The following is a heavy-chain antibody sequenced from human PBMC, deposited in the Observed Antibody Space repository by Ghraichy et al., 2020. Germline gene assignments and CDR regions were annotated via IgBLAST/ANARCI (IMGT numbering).Heavy chain of an antibody. CDR1: GGSFSGYY. J-gene: IGHJ4*02. D-gene: IGHD6-6*01. Sequence: ESLNISCAVYGGSFSGYYWSWIRQPPGKGLEWIGEINHSGSTNYNPSLKSRVTISVDTSKNQFSLKLSSVTAADTAVYYCARGVAARRGLPDFDYWGQGTLVTVSS. CDR2: INHSGST. V-gene: IGHV4-34*01. CDR3: ARGVAARRGLPDFDY.